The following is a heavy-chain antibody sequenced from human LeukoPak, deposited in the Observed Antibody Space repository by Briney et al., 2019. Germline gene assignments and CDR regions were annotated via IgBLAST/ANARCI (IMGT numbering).Heavy chain of an antibody. J-gene: IGHJ3*02. CDR3: ARGSREDAFDI. Sequence: GGSLRLSCAASGFTSSSYAMSWVRQAPGKGLEWVSGISGSGGSTYYADSVKGRFTISRDNSKNTLYLQMNSLRAEDTAVYYCARGSREDAFDIWGQGTMVTVSS. CDR1: GFTSSSYA. CDR2: ISGSGGST. V-gene: IGHV3-23*01.